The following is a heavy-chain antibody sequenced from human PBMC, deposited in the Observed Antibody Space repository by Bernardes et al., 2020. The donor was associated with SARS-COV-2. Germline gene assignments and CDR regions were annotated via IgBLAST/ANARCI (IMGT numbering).Heavy chain of an antibody. CDR2: IGAAGDT. CDR3: ARDRGSGWYRGGDYGMDV. Sequence: GGSLRLSCAASGFTFSSSWMHWVRQATGKGLEWVSAIGAAGDTYYPGSVKGRFTISRENAKNSLYLQMNSLRAGDTAVYYCARDRGSGWYRGGDYGMDVWGQGTTVTVSS. J-gene: IGHJ6*02. CDR1: GFTFSSSW. V-gene: IGHV3-13*01. D-gene: IGHD6-19*01.